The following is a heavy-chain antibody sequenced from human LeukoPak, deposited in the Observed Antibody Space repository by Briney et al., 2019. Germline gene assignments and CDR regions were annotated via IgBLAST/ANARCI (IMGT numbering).Heavy chain of an antibody. V-gene: IGHV5-51*01. J-gene: IGHJ3*02. Sequence: GESLKISCKGSGYSFTSYWIGWVRKMPGKGLEWMGIIYPGDSDTRYSPSFQGQVTISADKSISTAYLQWSSLKASDTAMYYCVRGGDVVVVAANDAFDIRGQGTMVTVSS. CDR3: VRGGDVVVVAANDAFDI. CDR2: IYPGDSDT. CDR1: GYSFTSYW. D-gene: IGHD2-15*01.